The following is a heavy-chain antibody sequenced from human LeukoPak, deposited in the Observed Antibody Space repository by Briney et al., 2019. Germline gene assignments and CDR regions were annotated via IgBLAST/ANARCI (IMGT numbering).Heavy chain of an antibody. Sequence: SQTLSLTCAISGDSVSSNSAAWNWIRQSPSRGLEWLGRTSYRSKWYNDYAVSVKSLITINPDTYKNQFSLQLNSVTPEDTAMYYCARSRYYAFWSGSYYYYMDVWGKGTTVTVSS. V-gene: IGHV6-1*01. CDR3: ARSRYYAFWSGSYYYYMDV. D-gene: IGHD3-3*01. J-gene: IGHJ6*03. CDR1: GDSVSSNSAA. CDR2: TSYRSKWYN.